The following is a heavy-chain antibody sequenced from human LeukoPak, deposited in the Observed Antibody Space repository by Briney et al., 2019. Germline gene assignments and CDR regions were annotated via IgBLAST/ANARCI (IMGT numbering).Heavy chain of an antibody. Sequence: KPGGSLRLSCAASGFTFSSYSMNWVRRAPGKGLAWVSSISSSSSYIYYADSVKGRFTISRDNAKNSLYLRMNSLRAEDTAVYYCARGDLYYYYGMDVWGQGTTVTVSS. CDR2: ISSSSSYI. CDR3: ARGDLYYYYGMDV. CDR1: GFTFSSYS. V-gene: IGHV3-21*01. J-gene: IGHJ6*02.